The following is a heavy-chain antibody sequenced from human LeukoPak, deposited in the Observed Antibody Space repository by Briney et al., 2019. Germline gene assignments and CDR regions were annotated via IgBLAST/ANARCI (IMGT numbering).Heavy chain of an antibody. CDR2: IRYDGSNK. V-gene: IGHV3-30*02. Sequence: GGSLRLSCAASGFSFSRCGIHWVRQAPGKGLEWVAFIRYDGSNKYYSDSVKGRLTISRDNSKNTLYLQMNSLSPEDTALYYCAKDLTLAADGTYFDYWGQETLVTPSS. D-gene: IGHD6-13*01. CDR3: AKDLTLAADGTYFDY. J-gene: IGHJ4*02. CDR1: GFSFSRCG.